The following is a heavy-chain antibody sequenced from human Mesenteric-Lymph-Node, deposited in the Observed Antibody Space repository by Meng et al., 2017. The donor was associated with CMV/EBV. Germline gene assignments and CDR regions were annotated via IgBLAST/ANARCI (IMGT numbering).Heavy chain of an antibody. CDR3: ARGHPEYTYAAPGGP. J-gene: IGHJ4*02. Sequence: ASVKVSCKASGYNFSNYGITWVRQAPGQGLEWMGWVNPNSGGTNYAQKFQGRVAMTTDASINTAYMELSRLRSDDTAVYFCARGHPEYTYAAPGGPWGQGTLVTVSS. D-gene: IGHD2-8*01. CDR2: VNPNSGGT. CDR1: GYNFSNYG. V-gene: IGHV1-2*02.